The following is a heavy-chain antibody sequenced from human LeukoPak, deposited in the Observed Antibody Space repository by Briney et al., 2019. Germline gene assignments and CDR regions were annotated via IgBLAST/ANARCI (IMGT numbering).Heavy chain of an antibody. CDR1: EFTFSSYA. CDR2: ISYDGSNK. Sequence: GGSLRLSCAASEFTFSSYAMHWVRQAPGKGLEGVAVISYDGSNKYYADSVKGRFTISRDNSKNTLYLQMNSLRAEDTAVYYCARPHKTGDYHYYMDVWGKGTTVTVSS. CDR3: ARPHKTGDYHYYMDV. V-gene: IGHV3-30-3*01. D-gene: IGHD7-27*01. J-gene: IGHJ6*03.